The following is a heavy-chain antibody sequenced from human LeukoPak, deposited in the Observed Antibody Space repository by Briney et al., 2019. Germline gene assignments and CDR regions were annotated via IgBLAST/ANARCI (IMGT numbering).Heavy chain of an antibody. J-gene: IGHJ4*02. Sequence: PSETLSLTCTVSGGSISSSSSYWGWIRQPPGKGLEWIGSIYYSGSTYYNPSLKSRVTISVDTSKNQFSLKLSSVTAADTAVYYCARLIGTIQWGYYYDSSGSLDYWGQGTLVTVSS. CDR3: ARLIGTIQWGYYYDSSGSLDY. CDR2: IYYSGST. CDR1: GGSISSSSSY. D-gene: IGHD3-22*01. V-gene: IGHV4-39*01.